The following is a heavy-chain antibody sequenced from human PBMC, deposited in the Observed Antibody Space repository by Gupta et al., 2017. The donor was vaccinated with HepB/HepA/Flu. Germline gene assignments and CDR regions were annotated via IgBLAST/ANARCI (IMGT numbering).Heavy chain of an antibody. D-gene: IGHD3-3*01. CDR3: ARKGMTILRAIIPLTEMEV. CDR2: ISSSGNTV. CDR1: GFPFSDYY. V-gene: IGHV3-11*04. J-gene: IGHJ6*04. Sequence: QVQLVESGGGLVKPGGSLRLSCAASGFPFSDYYMTWIRQAPGKGLEWVSEISSSGNTVYDADAGEGRFTISRDNAKNSLFLQMNRLRADDTAVYYCARKGMTILRAIIPLTEMEVWGKGTPVTVSS.